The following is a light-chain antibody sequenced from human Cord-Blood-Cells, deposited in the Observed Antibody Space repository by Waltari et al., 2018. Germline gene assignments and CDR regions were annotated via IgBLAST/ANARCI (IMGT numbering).Light chain of an antibody. V-gene: IGKV1-5*01. CDR1: QSISSW. J-gene: IGKJ3*01. CDR2: DAS. CDR3: QQYNSYLFT. Sequence: DIQMTQSPSTLSASVGDRVTITCRARQSISSWLAWYQQKPGKAPKLLIYDASSLESGVPSRFSGSGSGTEFTLTISSLQPDDFATYYCQQYNSYLFTFGPGTKVDIK.